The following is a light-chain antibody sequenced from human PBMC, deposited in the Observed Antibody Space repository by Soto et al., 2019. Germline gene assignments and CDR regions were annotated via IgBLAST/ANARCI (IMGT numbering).Light chain of an antibody. V-gene: IGLV2-14*01. CDR2: EVR. Sequence: QSALTQPASVSGSPGQSITISCTGTSSDVGFYNYVSWYQQNPGKAPKLMIYEVRNRPSGVSNRFSGSKSGNTASLTISGLQAEDEADSYCSSFTNTDTLVFGTGTKVAVL. J-gene: IGLJ1*01. CDR1: SSDVGFYNY. CDR3: SSFTNTDTLV.